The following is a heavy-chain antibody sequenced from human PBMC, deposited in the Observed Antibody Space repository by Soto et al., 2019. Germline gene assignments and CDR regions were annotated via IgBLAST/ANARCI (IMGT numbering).Heavy chain of an antibody. J-gene: IGHJ4*02. D-gene: IGHD3-3*01. CDR2: IDEDSSNT. Sequence: EVQLVESGGGLVQPGGSLRLSCAASGFTFSDHAMNWVRQAPGKGLEWVASIDEDSSNTHYADSVKGRFTIYRDNFKNTVFLQMDSLRAEDTALYYCARVLYGFSYGKCDFWGQGTLVTVSS. CDR3: ARVLYGFSYGKCDF. CDR1: GFTFSDHA. V-gene: IGHV3-23*04.